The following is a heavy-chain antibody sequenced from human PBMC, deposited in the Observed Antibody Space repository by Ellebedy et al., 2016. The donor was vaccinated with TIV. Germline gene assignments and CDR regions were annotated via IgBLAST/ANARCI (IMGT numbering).Heavy chain of an antibody. CDR1: RGTFSSYA. V-gene: IGHV1-69*06. D-gene: IGHD4-17*01. J-gene: IGHJ5*02. Sequence: SVKVSXKASRGTFSSYAISWVRQAPGQGLEWMGGIIPIFGTANYAQKFQGRVTITADKSTSTAYMELSSLRSEDTAVYYCARVEDYGDYALGAWGQGTLVTVSS. CDR2: IIPIFGTA. CDR3: ARVEDYGDYALGA.